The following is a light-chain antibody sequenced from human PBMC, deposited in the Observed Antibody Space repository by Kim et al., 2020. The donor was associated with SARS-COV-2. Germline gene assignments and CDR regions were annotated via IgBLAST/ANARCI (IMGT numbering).Light chain of an antibody. CDR2: GAS. CDR1: QSLTTN. CDR3: QQYNRWPYT. V-gene: IGKV3-15*01. J-gene: IGKJ2*01. Sequence: PGDNSTRSCSASQSLTTNVAWYQQKPGQAPRLLIYGASPRATGVPARFSGSGSGTDFTLTIGGLQSEDFAVYFCQQYNRWPYTFGQGTKLEI.